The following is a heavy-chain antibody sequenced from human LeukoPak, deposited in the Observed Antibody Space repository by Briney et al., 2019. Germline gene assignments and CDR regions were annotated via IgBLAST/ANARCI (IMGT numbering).Heavy chain of an antibody. Sequence: GRSLRLSCAASGFTFSSYGMHWVRQAPSKGLEWVAVISYDGSNKYYADSVKGRFTISRDNSKNTLYLQMNSLRAEDTAVYYCAKDGPRVLRYFDWLLVGYGMDVWGQGTTVTVSS. CDR1: GFTFSSYG. J-gene: IGHJ6*02. D-gene: IGHD3-9*01. CDR2: ISYDGSNK. CDR3: AKDGPRVLRYFDWLLVGYGMDV. V-gene: IGHV3-30*18.